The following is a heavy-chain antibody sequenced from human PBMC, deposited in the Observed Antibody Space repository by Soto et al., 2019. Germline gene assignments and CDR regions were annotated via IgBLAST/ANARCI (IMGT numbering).Heavy chain of an antibody. CDR1: GGSINWSIYF. D-gene: IGHD6-19*01. V-gene: IGHV4-39*01. Sequence: PSETLSLTCIVSGGSINWSIYFGVWFRQPPGKGLEWIGSIYYSGSTYYNPSLRSRVTISVDTSKNQFSLKLSSVTAADTAVFYCARHYSSGSRNWFDPWGQGTLVTVSS. CDR2: IYYSGST. CDR3: ARHYSSGSRNWFDP. J-gene: IGHJ5*02.